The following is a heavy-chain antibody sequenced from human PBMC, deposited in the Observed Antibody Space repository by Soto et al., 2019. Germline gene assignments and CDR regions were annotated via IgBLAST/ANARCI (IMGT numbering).Heavy chain of an antibody. V-gene: IGHV3-23*01. D-gene: IGHD6-13*01. CDR2: ISGSGDST. CDR3: AKGGTYSRSWYWLGSY. J-gene: IGHJ4*02. CDR1: GFNFDEYA. Sequence: EVQLLESGGGLVQPGGSLRLSCAASGFNFDEYAMTWVRQAPGKGLEWVAAISGSGDSTFYADSVKGRFTVSRDKSKTTLYLQMNSLRTEDKAVYYCAKGGTYSRSWYWLGSYGGQGTLVTVSS.